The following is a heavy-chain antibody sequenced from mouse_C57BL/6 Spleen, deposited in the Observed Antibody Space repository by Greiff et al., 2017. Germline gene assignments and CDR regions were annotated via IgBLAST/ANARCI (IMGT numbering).Heavy chain of an antibody. Sequence: VKLVESGPGLVAPSQSLSITCTVSGFSLTSYGVSWVRQPPGKGLAWLGVIWGDGSTNYHSALISRLSISKDNTESQVFLKLNSLRTDDTATCYCAKQESQSLSYWYCDVWGTGTTVTVSS. V-gene: IGHV2-3*01. J-gene: IGHJ1*03. CDR3: AKQESQSLSYWYCDV. D-gene: IGHD6-2*01. CDR2: IWGDGST. CDR1: GFSLTSYG.